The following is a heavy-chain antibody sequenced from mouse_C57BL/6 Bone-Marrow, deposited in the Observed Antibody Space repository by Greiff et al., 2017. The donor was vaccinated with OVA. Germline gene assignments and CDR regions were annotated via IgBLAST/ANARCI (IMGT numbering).Heavy chain of an antibody. CDR2: ISNGGGST. V-gene: IGHV5-12*01. CDR3: ARHGDSLDY. CDR1: GFTFSDYY. D-gene: IGHD3-3*01. Sequence: EVQGVESGGGLVQPGGSLKLSCAASGFTFSDYYMYWVRQTPEKRLEWVAYISNGGGSTYYPDTVKGRFTISRDNAKDTLYLQRSRLKSEETAMYYCARHGDSLDYWGQGTTLTVSS. J-gene: IGHJ2*01.